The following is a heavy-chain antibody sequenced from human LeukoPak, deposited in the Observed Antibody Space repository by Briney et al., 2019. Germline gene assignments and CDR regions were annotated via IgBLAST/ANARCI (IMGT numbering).Heavy chain of an antibody. Sequence: GGSLRLSCAASGFTFSSYAMSWVRQAPGKGLEWVSAISGSGGSTYYADSVKGRFTISRDNSKNTLYLQMNSLRAEDTAVYYCAKEVDDFWSGYFPALYYMDVWGKGTTVTVSS. V-gene: IGHV3-23*01. J-gene: IGHJ6*03. CDR1: GFTFSSYA. CDR3: AKEVDDFWSGYFPALYYMDV. D-gene: IGHD3-3*01. CDR2: ISGSGGST.